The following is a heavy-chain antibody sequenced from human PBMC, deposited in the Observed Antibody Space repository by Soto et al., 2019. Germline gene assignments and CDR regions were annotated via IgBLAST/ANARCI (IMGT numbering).Heavy chain of an antibody. CDR1: GGFISRYY. J-gene: IGHJ6*02. Sequence: SETLSLTWTVSGGFISRYYWGWIRQPPGKGRDWIGYIYYSGSTNYTPSLKSRVTISVDTSKNQFSLKLSSVTAADTAVYYCARDQSRGYSSSWYYRYGMDVWGQGTTVTVSS. D-gene: IGHD6-13*01. V-gene: IGHV4-59*01. CDR2: IYYSGST. CDR3: ARDQSRGYSSSWYYRYGMDV.